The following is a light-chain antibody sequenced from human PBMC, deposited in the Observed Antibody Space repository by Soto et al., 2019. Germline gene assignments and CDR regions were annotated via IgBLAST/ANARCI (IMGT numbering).Light chain of an antibody. CDR1: SSNIGSNY. V-gene: IGLV1-47*01. CDR3: AAWVDSLSGHLYV. J-gene: IGLJ1*01. Sequence: QAVVTQPPSASGTPGQRVTISCSGSSSNIGSNYVYWYQQLPGTAPKLLIYRNNQRPSGVPDRFSGSKSGTSASLAISGLRSEDEADYYCAAWVDSLSGHLYVFGTGTKVTVL. CDR2: RNN.